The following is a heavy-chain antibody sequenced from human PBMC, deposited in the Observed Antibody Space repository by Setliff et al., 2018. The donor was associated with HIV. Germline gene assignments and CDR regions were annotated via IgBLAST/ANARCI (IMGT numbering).Heavy chain of an antibody. CDR1: GGSISSHY. Sequence: LSLTCTVSGGSISSHYWSWIRQPPGKGLEWIGSIYYSGSTNYNPSLKSRVTISVDTSKNQFSLKLSSVTAADTAVYYCARDGEGASAPDYWGQGTLVTVSS. CDR3: ARDGEGASAPDY. D-gene: IGHD1-26*01. V-gene: IGHV4-59*11. CDR2: IYYSGST. J-gene: IGHJ4*02.